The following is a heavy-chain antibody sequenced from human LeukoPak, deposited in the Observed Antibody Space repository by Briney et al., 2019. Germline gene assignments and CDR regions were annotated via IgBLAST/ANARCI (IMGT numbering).Heavy chain of an antibody. V-gene: IGHV3-74*01. D-gene: IGHD2-15*01. CDR2: VSGDGSKT. CDR3: ARVRFCNSVGCYSFFDF. Sequence: PGGSLRLSCAASGFTFSDYYMHWVRQTPGKGLVWVSRVSGDGSKTDYADSVKGRFTISRDNARNTLYLQMNSLRDEDPAVYYCARVRFCNSVGCYSFFDFWGQGTLVTVSS. CDR1: GFTFSDYY. J-gene: IGHJ4*02.